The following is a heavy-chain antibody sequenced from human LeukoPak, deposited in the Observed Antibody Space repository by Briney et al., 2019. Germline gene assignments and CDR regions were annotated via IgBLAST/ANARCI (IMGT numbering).Heavy chain of an antibody. Sequence: PSETLSLTCTVSAVAITRTSYFWGWIRPSPGKGLEWIGSIYYSGTTYYNPSLQSRVTISVDTSKNQFSLHLNSVTAAATAVYYCASLGPYSSTWYGDYWGQGTQVTVSS. CDR2: IYYSGTT. D-gene: IGHD6-13*01. CDR3: ASLGPYSSTWYGDY. V-gene: IGHV4-39*01. J-gene: IGHJ4*02. CDR1: AVAITRTSYF.